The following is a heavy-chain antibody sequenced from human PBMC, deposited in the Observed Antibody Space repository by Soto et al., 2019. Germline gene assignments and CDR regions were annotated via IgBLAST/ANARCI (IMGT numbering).Heavy chain of an antibody. J-gene: IGHJ6*03. CDR3: ARGARYCSSTSCYFPRRYYYDMDV. CDR2: MNPNSGTT. CDR1: VYTKTSYD. V-gene: IGHV1-8*01. Sequence: ASVTVSCKASVYTKTSYDMSWVRPDHGQGLEWMGWMNPNSGTTGYATTFQGRVTMTRNTSTSTAYMELSSLRSEDTAVYYCARGARYCSSTSCYFPRRYYYDMDVWGKGTTVTVSS. D-gene: IGHD2-2*01.